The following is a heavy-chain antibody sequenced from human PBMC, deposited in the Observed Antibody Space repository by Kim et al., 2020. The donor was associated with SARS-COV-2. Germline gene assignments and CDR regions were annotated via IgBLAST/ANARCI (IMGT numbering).Heavy chain of an antibody. J-gene: IGHJ4*02. CDR2: K. V-gene: IGHV3-30*02. D-gene: IGHD1-26*01. Sequence: KYYADSVKGRFTISRDNSKNTLYLQMNSLRAEDTAVYYCAKARRATNFDYWGQGTLVTVSS. CDR3: AKARRATNFDY.